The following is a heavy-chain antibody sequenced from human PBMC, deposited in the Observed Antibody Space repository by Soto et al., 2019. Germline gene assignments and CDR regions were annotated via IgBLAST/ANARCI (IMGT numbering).Heavy chain of an antibody. V-gene: IGHV1-69*13. Sequence: ASVKISCKASGGTFSSYAISWVRQAPGQGLEWMGGIIPIFGTANYAQKFQGRVTITADESTSTAYMELSSLRSEDTAVYYCASDRSFDWLFVQFDYWGQGTLVTVSS. D-gene: IGHD3-9*01. J-gene: IGHJ4*02. CDR1: GGTFSSYA. CDR2: IIPIFGTA. CDR3: ASDRSFDWLFVQFDY.